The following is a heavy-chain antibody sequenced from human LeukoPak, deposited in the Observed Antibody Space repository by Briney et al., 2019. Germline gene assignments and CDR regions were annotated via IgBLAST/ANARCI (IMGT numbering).Heavy chain of an antibody. V-gene: IGHV3-23*01. CDR1: GFAFDSFA. D-gene: IGHD4-17*01. Sequence: GGSLRLSCAASGFAFDSFAMSWVRQAPGQGLAWVSAIGDSSSHTYYADSVKGRFTISRDNSKSTIYLQMNSLGAEDTAVYYCAKDLTTVTPRNGMDVWGQGTTVTVSS. CDR2: IGDSSSHT. CDR3: AKDLTTVTPRNGMDV. J-gene: IGHJ6*02.